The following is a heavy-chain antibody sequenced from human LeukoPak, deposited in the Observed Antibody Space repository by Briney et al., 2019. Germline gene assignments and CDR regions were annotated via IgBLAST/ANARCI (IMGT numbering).Heavy chain of an antibody. CDR3: ARDQHYGGIDY. Sequence: PGGSLRLSCAASGFTVSRNYMTWVRQAPGKGLEWVSVIYSGGGTYYADSVKGRFTISRDNSKNTLYLQMNSLRAEDTAVYYCARDQHYGGIDYWGQGTLVTVSS. CDR1: GFTVSRNY. V-gene: IGHV3-53*01. CDR2: IYSGGGT. J-gene: IGHJ4*02. D-gene: IGHD4-23*01.